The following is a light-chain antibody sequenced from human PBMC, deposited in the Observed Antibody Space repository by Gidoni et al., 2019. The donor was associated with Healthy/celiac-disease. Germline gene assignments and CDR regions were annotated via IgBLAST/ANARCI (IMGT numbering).Light chain of an antibody. J-gene: IGLJ3*02. V-gene: IGLV2-8*01. CDR2: EVS. CDR3: SSYAGSNNLV. CDR1: SSDVGGYNY. Sequence: QSALTQPPSASGSPGQSVTISCTGTSSDVGGYNYVSWYQQHPGQAPKLMSYEVSKRPSGVPDRFSCSKSGNTASLTVSGLQAEDEADYYCSSYAGSNNLVFGGGTKLTVL.